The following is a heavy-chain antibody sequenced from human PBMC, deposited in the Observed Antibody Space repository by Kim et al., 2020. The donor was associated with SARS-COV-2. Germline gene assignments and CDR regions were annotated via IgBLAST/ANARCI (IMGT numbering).Heavy chain of an antibody. CDR1: GGSISSGGYY. J-gene: IGHJ5*02. CDR2: IYYSGST. Sequence: SETLSLTCTVSGGSISSGGYYWSWIRQHPGKGLEWIGYIYYSGSTYYNPSLKSRVTISVDTSKNQFSLKLSSVTAADTAVYYCARSPMVRGVMGWFDPWGQGTLVTVSS. D-gene: IGHD3-10*01. V-gene: IGHV4-31*03. CDR3: ARSPMVRGVMGWFDP.